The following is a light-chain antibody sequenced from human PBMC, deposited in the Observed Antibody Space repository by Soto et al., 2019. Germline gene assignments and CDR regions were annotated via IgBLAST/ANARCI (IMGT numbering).Light chain of an antibody. CDR1: SSDVGGYNY. V-gene: IGLV2-14*01. J-gene: IGLJ1*01. Sequence: QSALTQPASVSGSPGQSITISCTGTSSDVGGYNYVSWYQQHPGTAPKLMIYEVSNRPSGVSNRFSGSKSGNTASLTISGLQAEDEADYYCSSYTSSSTLEYVFGTGTKVTVL. CDR3: SSYTSSSTLEYV. CDR2: EVS.